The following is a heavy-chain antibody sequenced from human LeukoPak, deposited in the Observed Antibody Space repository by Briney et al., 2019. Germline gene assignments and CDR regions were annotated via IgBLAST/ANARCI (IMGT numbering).Heavy chain of an antibody. CDR2: IYHSGST. D-gene: IGHD6-13*01. CDR1: GYSISSGHY. V-gene: IGHV4-38-2*01. Sequence: SETLSLTCAVSGYSISSGHYWGWIRQPPGKGLEWIGSIYHSGSTYYNPSLKSRVTISLDTSKNQFSLKLSSVTAADTAVYYCARGAVSGSSWAFGYWGQGTLVTVSS. CDR3: ARGAVSGSSWAFGY. J-gene: IGHJ4*02.